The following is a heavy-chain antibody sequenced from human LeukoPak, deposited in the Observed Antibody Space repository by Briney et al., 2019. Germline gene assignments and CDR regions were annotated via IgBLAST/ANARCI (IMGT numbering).Heavy chain of an antibody. D-gene: IGHD2-21*02. V-gene: IGHV4-30-2*01. CDR3: ARVQHIVVVTASHAFDI. Sequence: SQTLSLTCAVSGGSISSGGYSWSWIRQPPGKGLEWIGYIYHSGSTYYNPSLKSRVTISVDRSKNQFSLKLSSVTAPDTAVYYCARVQHIVVVTASHAFDIWGQGTMVTVSS. J-gene: IGHJ3*02. CDR1: GGSISSGGYS. CDR2: IYHSGST.